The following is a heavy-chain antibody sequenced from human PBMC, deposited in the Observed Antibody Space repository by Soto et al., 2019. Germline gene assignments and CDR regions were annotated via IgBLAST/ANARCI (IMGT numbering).Heavy chain of an antibody. D-gene: IGHD3-10*01. CDR1: GWSFSGYY. Sequence: PSETLSLTCAVYGWSFSGYYWTWIRQPPGTGLEWIGEIIHSGSANYNPSLKSRVTISVDTSKNQFSLKLSAVTAADTAVYYCARDGPTRGSGSSYNPTAYYYYYGMDVWGQGTTVTVSS. CDR3: ARDGPTRGSGSSYNPTAYYYYYGMDV. CDR2: IIHSGSA. V-gene: IGHV4-34*12. J-gene: IGHJ6*02.